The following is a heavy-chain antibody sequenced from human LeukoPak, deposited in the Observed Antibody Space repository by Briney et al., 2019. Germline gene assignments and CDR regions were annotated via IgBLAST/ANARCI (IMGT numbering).Heavy chain of an antibody. CDR3: GRDPGSYISARYADDVPRFGS. V-gene: IGHV3-13*01. CDR2: IGTTGDT. Sequence: GGSLRLSCAASGFTFSNYDMCWVRQPTGKGLEWVSTIGTTGDTYYPGSVKGRFTISRDNAKNSLYLQMNSLRDDDTAVYYCGRDPGSYISARYADDVPRFGSWGQGTLVIVSS. CDR1: GFTFSNYD. D-gene: IGHD2-8*01. J-gene: IGHJ4*02.